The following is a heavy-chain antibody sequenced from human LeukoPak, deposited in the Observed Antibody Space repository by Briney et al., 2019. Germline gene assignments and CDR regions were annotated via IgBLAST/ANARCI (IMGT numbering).Heavy chain of an antibody. CDR3: ARGHRGLGY. V-gene: IGHV4-59*01. Sequence: PSETLSLTCTVSGASISDYYWSWIRQPPGKGLEWIGYIYYSGTTNYNPSLKSRVTISVDMSKNQFSLKLSSVTAADTAVYYCARGHRGLGYWGQGTLVTVSS. J-gene: IGHJ4*02. CDR2: IYYSGTT. D-gene: IGHD3-16*01. CDR1: GASISDYY.